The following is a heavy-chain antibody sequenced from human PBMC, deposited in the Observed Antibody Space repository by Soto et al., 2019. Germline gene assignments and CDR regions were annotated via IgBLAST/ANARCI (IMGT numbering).Heavy chain of an antibody. CDR3: ARALSSDYYYYYGMDV. CDR1: GGTFSSYA. CDR2: IIPIFGTA. J-gene: IGHJ6*02. V-gene: IGHV1-69*13. Sequence: VKVSCKASGGTFSSYAISWVRQAPGQGLEWMGGIIPIFGTANYAQKFQGRVTITADESTSTAYMELSSLRSEDTAVYYCARALSSDYYYYYGMDVWGQGTTVTVPS.